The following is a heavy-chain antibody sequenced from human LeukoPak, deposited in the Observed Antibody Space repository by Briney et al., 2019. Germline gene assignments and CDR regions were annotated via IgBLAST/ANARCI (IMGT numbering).Heavy chain of an antibody. D-gene: IGHD2-8*01. CDR3: ARDRGVLYPPDY. CDR1: GYTFTSYD. J-gene: IGHJ4*02. CDR2: MNPNSGNT. Sequence: ASVKVSCMASGYTFTSYDINWVRQATGQGLEWMGWMNPNSGNTGYAQKFQGRVTMTRNTSISTAYMELSSLRSEDTAVYYCARDRGVLYPPDYWGQGTLVTVSS. V-gene: IGHV1-8*02.